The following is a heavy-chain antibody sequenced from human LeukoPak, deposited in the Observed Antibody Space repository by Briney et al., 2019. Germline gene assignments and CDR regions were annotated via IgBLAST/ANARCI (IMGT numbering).Heavy chain of an antibody. J-gene: IGHJ4*02. Sequence: GGSLRLSCAASGFSFSSYSMNWVRQAPGKGLEWVSGISGSGGSTYYADSVKGRFTISRDNSKNTLYLQMNSLRAEDTAVYYCAKGRFEYYFDYWGQGTLVTVSS. CDR2: ISGSGGST. CDR3: AKGRFEYYFDY. D-gene: IGHD3-16*01. V-gene: IGHV3-23*01. CDR1: GFSFSSYS.